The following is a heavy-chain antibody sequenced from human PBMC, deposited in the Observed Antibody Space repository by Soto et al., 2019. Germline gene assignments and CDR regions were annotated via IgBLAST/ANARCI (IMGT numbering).Heavy chain of an antibody. CDR2: IYSGGST. D-gene: IGHD6-13*01. CDR3: ARDNSADSSSSHKGYYYYYGRDV. CDR1: GFTVSSNY. Sequence: EVQLVETGGGLIQPGGSLRLSCAASGFTVSSNYMSWVRQAPGKGLEWVSVIYSGGSTYYADSVKGRFTISRDNSKNTLYLQMNSLRAEDTAVYYCARDNSADSSSSHKGYYYYYGRDVWGQGTTVTVSS. V-gene: IGHV3-53*02. J-gene: IGHJ6*02.